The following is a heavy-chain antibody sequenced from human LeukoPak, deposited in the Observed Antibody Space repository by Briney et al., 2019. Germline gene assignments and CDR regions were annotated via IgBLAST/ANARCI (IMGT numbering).Heavy chain of an antibody. Sequence: GASVRVSCETSGHTSTNYYIHWVRQAPGQGLEWMGIINPGGGGTSNAQKFQGRVTMTRDTSTSTVYMELSSLRSEDTAIYYCARGRPGIAAAGIPPGYFDYWGQGALVTVSS. J-gene: IGHJ4*02. D-gene: IGHD6-13*01. CDR1: GHTSTNYY. CDR3: ARGRPGIAAAGIPPGYFDY. V-gene: IGHV1-46*01. CDR2: INPGGGGT.